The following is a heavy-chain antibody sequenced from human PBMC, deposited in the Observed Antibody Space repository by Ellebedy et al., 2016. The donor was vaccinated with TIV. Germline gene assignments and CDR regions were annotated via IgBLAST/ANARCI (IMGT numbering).Heavy chain of an antibody. CDR1: GFSFSDYG. CDR3: ARSVVPATPRSGMDV. V-gene: IGHV1-18*01. J-gene: IGHJ6*02. CDR2: ISANNGDI. Sequence: ASVKVSCKASGFSFSDYGITWVRQAPGQGLEWMVWISANNGDINEAQKFQGRVTVSTDTSTSTAYMELRSLTSDDTAVYYCARSVVPATPRSGMDVWGQGTTVTVSS. D-gene: IGHD2-2*01.